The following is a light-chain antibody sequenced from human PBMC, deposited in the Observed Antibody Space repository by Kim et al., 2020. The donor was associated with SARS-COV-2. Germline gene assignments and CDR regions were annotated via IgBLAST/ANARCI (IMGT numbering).Light chain of an antibody. V-gene: IGLV1-40*01. Sequence: QSVLTQPPSVSGAPGQRVTISCTGSSSNIGAGYDVHWYQQLPGTAPKLLIYGNSNRPSGVPDRFSGPESGTSASLAITGLQAEDEADYYCQSYDSSLSGSVVFGGGTKLTVL. CDR2: GNS. CDR3: QSYDSSLSGSVV. CDR1: SSNIGAGYD. J-gene: IGLJ2*01.